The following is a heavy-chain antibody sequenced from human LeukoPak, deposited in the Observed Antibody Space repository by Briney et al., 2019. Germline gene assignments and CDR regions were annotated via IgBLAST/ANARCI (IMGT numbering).Heavy chain of an antibody. J-gene: IGHJ4*02. D-gene: IGHD5-18*01. Sequence: SVKVSCKASGGTFSSYAISWVRQAPGQGLEWMGGIIPIFGTANYAQKFQGRVTITTDESTSTAYMELSSLRSEDTAVYYCASPRARGYSYGLNFDYWGQGTLVTVSS. CDR2: IIPIFGTA. CDR3: ASPRARGYSYGLNFDY. V-gene: IGHV1-69*05. CDR1: GGTFSSYA.